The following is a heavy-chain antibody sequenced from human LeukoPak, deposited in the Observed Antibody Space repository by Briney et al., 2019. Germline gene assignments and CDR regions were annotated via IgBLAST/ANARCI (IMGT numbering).Heavy chain of an antibody. J-gene: IGHJ3*01. Sequence: SQARSLTCAIFGDSVSSNSAAWNWIRQSPSRGLEWLGRTYYRSKWYNDYAVSVKSRITINPDTSKNQLSLQLNSVTPEDTAVYYCARTLGVASLDAFDVWGQGTMVT. CDR3: ARTLGVASLDAFDV. CDR2: TYYRSKWYN. CDR1: GDSVSSNSAA. D-gene: IGHD7-27*01. V-gene: IGHV6-1*01.